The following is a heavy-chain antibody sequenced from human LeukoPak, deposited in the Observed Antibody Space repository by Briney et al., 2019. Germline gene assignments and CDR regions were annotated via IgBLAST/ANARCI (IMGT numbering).Heavy chain of an antibody. Sequence: GGSLRLSCAASGFSFSTYGMHWVRKAPGKGLDLLAVIAFDGTYKDYADSVKGRFTISRDNSENTMFLQMNSLRAEDTAVYYCAKQLVRGVNPLDYWGQGALVTVSS. CDR1: GFSFSTYG. CDR2: IAFDGTYK. V-gene: IGHV3-30*18. J-gene: IGHJ4*02. CDR3: AKQLVRGVNPLDY. D-gene: IGHD3-10*01.